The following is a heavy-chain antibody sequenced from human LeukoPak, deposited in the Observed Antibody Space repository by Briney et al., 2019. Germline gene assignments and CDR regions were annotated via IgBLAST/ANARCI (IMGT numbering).Heavy chain of an antibody. Sequence: EASVKVSCKASGYTFTSYYMHWVRQAPGQGLEWMGGIIPIFGTANYAQKFQGRVTITTDESTSTAYMELSSLRSEDAAVYYCARLYDSSGYFPYYFDYWGQGTLVTVSS. V-gene: IGHV1-69*05. J-gene: IGHJ4*02. D-gene: IGHD3-22*01. CDR1: GYTFTSYY. CDR3: ARLYDSSGYFPYYFDY. CDR2: IIPIFGTA.